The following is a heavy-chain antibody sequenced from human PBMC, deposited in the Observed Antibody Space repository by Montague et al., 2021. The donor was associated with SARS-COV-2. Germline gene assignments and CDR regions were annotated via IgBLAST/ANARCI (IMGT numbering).Heavy chain of an antibody. CDR1: GGSISTYY. CDR3: ARDGYNAHQNYWYFDL. V-gene: IGHV4-59*12. Sequence: SETLSLTCTVSGGSISTYYWSWIRQPPGMGLEWIGYIYYSGSTNYSPSLKSRVTISVDTSKNQFSLKLSSVTAADTAVYYCARDGYNAHQNYWYFDLWGRGTLVTVSS. D-gene: IGHD5-24*01. CDR2: IYYSGST. J-gene: IGHJ2*01.